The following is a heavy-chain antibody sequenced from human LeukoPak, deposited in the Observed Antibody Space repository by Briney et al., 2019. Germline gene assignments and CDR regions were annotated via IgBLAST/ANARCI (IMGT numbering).Heavy chain of an antibody. V-gene: IGHV4-38-2*01. D-gene: IGHD3-9*01. CDR3: ARQPVLRYFDWLLYYFDY. J-gene: IGHJ4*02. CDR1: GYSISSGYY. CDR2: IYHSGST. Sequence: SETLSLTCAVSGYSISSGYYWGWIRQPPGKGLEWIGSIYHSGSTYYNPSLKSRVTISVDTSKNQFSLKLSSVTAADTAVYYCARQPVLRYFDWLLYYFDYWGQGTLVTVSP.